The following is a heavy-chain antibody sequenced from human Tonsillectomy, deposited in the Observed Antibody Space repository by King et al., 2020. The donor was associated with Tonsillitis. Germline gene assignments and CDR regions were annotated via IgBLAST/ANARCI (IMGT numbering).Heavy chain of an antibody. CDR3: TRVPRWSTLYAFDL. D-gene: IGHD3-3*01. V-gene: IGHV3-49*04. J-gene: IGHJ3*01. CDR1: GFTFGDYA. CDR2: IRSKAYGGTT. Sequence: VQLVEAGGGLVQPGRSLRLSCTASGFTFGDYAMSWVRQAPGTGLEWVGFIRSKAYGGTTGYAASVKGRLTISRDDSKSIAYLQMNSLKTEDTAVFYCTRVPRWSTLYAFDLWGQGTMVTVSS.